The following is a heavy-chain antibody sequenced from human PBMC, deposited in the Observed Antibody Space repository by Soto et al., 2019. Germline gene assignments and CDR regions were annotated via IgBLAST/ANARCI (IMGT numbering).Heavy chain of an antibody. CDR2: IRSKAYGVTT. CDR1: GFTFFYYA. J-gene: IGHJ6*02. CDR3: ARDRTYEGPDATRYYGMDV. V-gene: IGHV3-49*04. D-gene: IGHD2-2*01. Sequence: PLRLSCTASGFTFFYYAMSWVRQAPGKGLACVGFIRSKAYGVTTEYAASVKGRFTISRDDSKSIAYLQMNSLKTEDTAVYFCARDRTYEGPDATRYYGMDVWGQGNTVTVSS.